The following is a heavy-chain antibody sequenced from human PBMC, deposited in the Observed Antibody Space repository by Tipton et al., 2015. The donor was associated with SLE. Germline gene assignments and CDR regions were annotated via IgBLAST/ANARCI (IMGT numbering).Heavy chain of an antibody. CDR2: ISSSSSYI. CDR1: GFTFSSYS. J-gene: IGHJ4*02. CDR3: ARGVVVATTLYYFDY. V-gene: IGHV3-21*01. Sequence: GSLRLSCATSGFTFSSYSMNWVRQAPGKGLEWVSSISSSSSYIYYADSVKGRFTISRDNSKNTLYLQMNSLRAENTAVYYCARGVVVATTLYYFDYWGQGTLVTVSS. D-gene: IGHD5-12*01.